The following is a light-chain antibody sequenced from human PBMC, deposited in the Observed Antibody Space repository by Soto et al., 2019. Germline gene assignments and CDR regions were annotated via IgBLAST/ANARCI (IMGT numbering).Light chain of an antibody. J-gene: IGLJ2*01. CDR2: EVS. CDR1: SSDVGAYNY. V-gene: IGLV2-14*01. CDR3: CSYTTTSTRV. Sequence: QSVLTQPASVSGSPGQSITISCTGTSSDVGAYNYVSWYQQHPGKAPKLIIYEVSNRLSGVSNRFSGSKSGNTASLTISGLQAEDEADYYCCSYTTTSTRVFGGGTKLTVL.